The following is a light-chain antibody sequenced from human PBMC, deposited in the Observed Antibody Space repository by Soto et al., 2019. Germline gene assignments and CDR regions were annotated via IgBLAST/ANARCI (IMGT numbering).Light chain of an antibody. CDR1: QSISNY. Sequence: DIQMTQSPSSLSASVGDSVTITCRASQSISNYLNWYQQKPGKAPKLLVYAASSLQSGVPSRFSGSGSGTDFTLTISSLQTADFATYYCHQSYSTPFTFGPGTKVDIK. CDR3: HQSYSTPFT. CDR2: AAS. J-gene: IGKJ3*01. V-gene: IGKV1-39*01.